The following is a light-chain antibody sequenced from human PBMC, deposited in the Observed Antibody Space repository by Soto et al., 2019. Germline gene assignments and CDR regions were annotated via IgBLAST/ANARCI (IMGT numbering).Light chain of an antibody. J-gene: IGLJ1*01. Sequence: QSVLTQPPSVSGAPGQRVTISCTGSSSNIGAGYDVHWYQQLPGTAPKLLIYGNSNRPSGVPDRFSGSKSGTSASLDITGLQAEDEADYFCQSYDSSLSGYGFGTGTKVTVL. CDR3: QSYDSSLSGYG. V-gene: IGLV1-40*01. CDR1: SSNIGAGYD. CDR2: GNS.